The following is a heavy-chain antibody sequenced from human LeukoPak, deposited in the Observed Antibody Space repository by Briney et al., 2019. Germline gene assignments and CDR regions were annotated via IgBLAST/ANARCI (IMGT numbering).Heavy chain of an antibody. V-gene: IGHV3-23*01. CDR1: GFTFSSYA. CDR2: MSGGGEST. Sequence: GGSLRLSCAVSGFTFSSYAMSWVRQAPGKGLEWVSVMSGGGESTYYADSVKGRFTISRDNSKNTLDLQVNSLRAEDTAIYYCARRGLSGSYYFDSWGQGTLVTVSS. J-gene: IGHJ4*02. D-gene: IGHD5-12*01. CDR3: ARRGLSGSYYFDS.